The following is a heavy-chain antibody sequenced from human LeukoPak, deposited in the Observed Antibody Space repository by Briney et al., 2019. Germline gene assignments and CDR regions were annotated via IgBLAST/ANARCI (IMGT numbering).Heavy chain of an antibody. V-gene: IGHV1-2*02. CDR3: ARADYGGRNYYYYYMDV. D-gene: IGHD4-23*01. J-gene: IGHJ6*03. CDR1: GYTFTGYY. Sequence: ASVKVSCKASGYTFTGYYMHWVRQAPGQGLEWMGWINPNSGGTNYAQKFQGRVTMTRDTSISTAYMELSRLRSDDTAVYCCARADYGGRNYYYYYMDVWGKGTTVTVSS. CDR2: INPNSGGT.